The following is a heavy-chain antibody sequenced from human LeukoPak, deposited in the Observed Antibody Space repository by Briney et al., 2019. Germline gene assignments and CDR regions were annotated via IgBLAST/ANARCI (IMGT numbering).Heavy chain of an antibody. D-gene: IGHD1-26*01. Sequence: SETLSLTCAVSGYSTSSGYSWAWTRQPPGKGLEWIGNVYHSGSAYKNPSLKSRVSISLDTSNNQFSLKLTSVTAADTAIYYCARLSGAPVRHPIYHFDYWGQGTLVTVSS. V-gene: IGHV4-38-2*01. CDR1: GYSTSSGYS. CDR2: VYHSGSA. CDR3: ARLSGAPVRHPIYHFDY. J-gene: IGHJ4*02.